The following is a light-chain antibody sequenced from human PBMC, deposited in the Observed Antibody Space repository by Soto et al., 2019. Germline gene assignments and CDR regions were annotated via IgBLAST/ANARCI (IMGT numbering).Light chain of an antibody. CDR2: EVS. CDR3: CSYAGSSTFGV. J-gene: IGLJ2*01. V-gene: IGLV2-23*02. Sequence: QSALTQPASVSGSPGQSITISCTGTSSDVGSYKLVSWYQQHPGKAPKLMIYEVSKRPSGVSNRFSGCKSGNTASLTISGLQAADEADYYCCSYAGSSTFGVFGGGTKLTVL. CDR1: SSDVGSYKL.